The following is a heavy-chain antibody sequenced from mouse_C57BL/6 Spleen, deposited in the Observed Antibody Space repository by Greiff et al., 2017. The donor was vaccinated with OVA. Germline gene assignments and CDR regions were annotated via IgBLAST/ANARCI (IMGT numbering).Heavy chain of an antibody. CDR2: ISYDGSN. D-gene: IGHD2-5*01. V-gene: IGHV3-6*01. Sequence: EVKLQESGPGLVKPSQSLSLTCSVTGYSITSGYYWNWIRQFPGNKLEWMGYISYDGSNNYNPSLKNRISITRDTSKNQFFLKLNSVTTEDTATYYCARDHSNYVFAYWGQGTLVTVSA. J-gene: IGHJ3*01. CDR1: GYSITSGYY. CDR3: ARDHSNYVFAY.